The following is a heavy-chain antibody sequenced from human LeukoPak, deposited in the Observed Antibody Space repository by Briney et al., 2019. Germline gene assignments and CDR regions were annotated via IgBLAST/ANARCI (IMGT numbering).Heavy chain of an antibody. D-gene: IGHD6-6*01. CDR1: CGSISSSSYY. Sequence: PSETLSLTCTVSCGSISSSSYYWGWIRQPPGKGLEWIGTIYYSGSTYHNPSLKSRVTISVDTSKNQFSLKLSSVTAADTAVYYCARHASLSIAAYFEYWGQGTLVTVSS. J-gene: IGHJ4*02. CDR2: IYYSGST. V-gene: IGHV4-39*01. CDR3: ARHASLSIAAYFEY.